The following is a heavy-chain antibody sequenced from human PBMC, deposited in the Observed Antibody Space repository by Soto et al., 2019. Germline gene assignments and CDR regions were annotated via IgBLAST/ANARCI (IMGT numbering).Heavy chain of an antibody. D-gene: IGHD2-15*01. CDR1: GFTFSSYS. Sequence: EVQLVESGGGLVQPGGSLRLSCAASGFTFSSYSMNWVRQAPGKGLEWVSYISSSSSTIYYADSVKGRFTISRDNAMNNMYRQLNTLRDEYTAVYYYARESAAPNWFDSWGQGTLVIGSS. J-gene: IGHJ5*01. V-gene: IGHV3-48*02. CDR3: ARESAAPNWFDS. CDR2: ISSSSSTI.